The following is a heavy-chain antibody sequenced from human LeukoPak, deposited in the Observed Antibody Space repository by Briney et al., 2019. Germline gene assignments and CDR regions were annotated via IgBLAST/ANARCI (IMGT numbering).Heavy chain of an antibody. D-gene: IGHD3-9*01. CDR1: GFKFDDYG. CDR3: ARDETGIDY. J-gene: IGHJ4*02. V-gene: IGHV3-20*04. CDR2: IKWNSDIT. Sequence: PGGSLRLSCATFGFKFDDYGMTWARQAPGKGLEWVSSIKWNSDITTYGDSVKGRFTISRDNAKNSLYLEMNSLRAEDTALYYCARDETGIDYWGQGTLVTVSS.